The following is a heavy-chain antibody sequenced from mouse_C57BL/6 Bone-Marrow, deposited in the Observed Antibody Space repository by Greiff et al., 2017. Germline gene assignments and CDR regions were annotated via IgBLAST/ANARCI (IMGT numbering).Heavy chain of an antibody. V-gene: IGHV3-1*01. Sequence: EVQLQESGPGMVKPSQSLSLTCTVTGYSITSGYDWHWIRHFPGNKLEWMGYISYSGSTNYNPSLKSRISITHDPSKNHFFLKLNSVTTEDTATYYCARRGPYYYGSSYWYFDVWGTGTTVTVSS. CDR3: ARRGPYYYGSSYWYFDV. CDR1: GYSITSGYD. J-gene: IGHJ1*03. D-gene: IGHD1-1*01. CDR2: ISYSGST.